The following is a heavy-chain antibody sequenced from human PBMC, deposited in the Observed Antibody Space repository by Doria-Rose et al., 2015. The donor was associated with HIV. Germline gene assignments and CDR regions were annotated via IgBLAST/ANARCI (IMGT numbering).Heavy chain of an antibody. CDR3: ARIKSSRWYHKYYFDF. Sequence: SGPVLVKPTETLTLTCTVSGVSLSSPGMGVSWIRQPPGKALEWLANISSDDERSYKTSLKSRLTIFRCNSKSQVVLTMTDMEPVDTATYYCARIKSSRWYHKYYFDFWGQGTLVIVSA. CDR2: ISSDDER. D-gene: IGHD6-13*01. J-gene: IGHJ4*02. V-gene: IGHV2-26*01. CDR1: GVSLSSPGMG.